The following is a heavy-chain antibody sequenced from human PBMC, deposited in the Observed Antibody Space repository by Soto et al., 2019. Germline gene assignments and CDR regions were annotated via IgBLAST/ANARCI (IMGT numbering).Heavy chain of an antibody. Sequence: PGESLKISCKGSGYSFTSYWIGWVRQMPGKGLEWMGIIYPGDSDTRYSPSFQGQVTISADKSISTAYLQWSSLKASDTAMYYCARLRESLDYYGSGSYQYGMDVWGQGTTVTVS. CDR1: GYSFTSYW. V-gene: IGHV5-51*01. D-gene: IGHD3-10*01. CDR3: ARLRESLDYYGSGSYQYGMDV. J-gene: IGHJ6*02. CDR2: IYPGDSDT.